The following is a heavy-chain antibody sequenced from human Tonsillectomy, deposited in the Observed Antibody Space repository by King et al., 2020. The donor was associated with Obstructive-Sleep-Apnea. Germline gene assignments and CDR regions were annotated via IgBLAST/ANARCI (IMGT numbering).Heavy chain of an antibody. V-gene: IGHV3-30*18. CDR2: ISYDGSNK. J-gene: IGHJ5*02. CDR3: AKDPYQTPAAIGRSWFDP. CDR1: GFTFSSYG. D-gene: IGHD2-2*01. Sequence: VQLVESGGGVVQPGRSLRLSCAASGFTFSSYGMHWVRQAPGKGLEWVAVISYDGSNKYYADSVKGRFTISRDNSKTTLYLQMNSLRVEDTAVYYCAKDPYQTPAAIGRSWFDPWGQGTLVTVSS.